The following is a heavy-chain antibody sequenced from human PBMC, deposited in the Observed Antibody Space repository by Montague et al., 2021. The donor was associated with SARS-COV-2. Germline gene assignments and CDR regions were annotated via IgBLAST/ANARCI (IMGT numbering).Heavy chain of an antibody. CDR1: GFSFSTYN. CDR2: MSAGGNTR. D-gene: IGHD5-18*01. Sequence: SLRLSCAGTGFSFSTYNTNWFRQAPGKGLEWISHMSAGGNTRYYADSVKGRFTVSRDNAKNSLYLQVDSLRAEDTAVYYCAVYTAVVLGQGTMVTVSS. CDR3: AVYTAVV. J-gene: IGHJ3*01. V-gene: IGHV3-48*03.